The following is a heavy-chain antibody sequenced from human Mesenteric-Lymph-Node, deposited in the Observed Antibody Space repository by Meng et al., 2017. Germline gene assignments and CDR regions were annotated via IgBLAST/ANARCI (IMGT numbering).Heavy chain of an antibody. CDR3: ARGGIIDEAGRFAPQNFYGLDA. CDR1: GFFFSNYG. V-gene: IGHV3-33*01. Sequence: GESLKISCVTSGFFFSNYGIHWVRQAPGRGLEWVAITWYDGTNTYYADSVKGRFTISRDSSKNILFLQMTTLRAEDTAVYYCARGGIIDEAGRFAPQNFYGLDAWGQGTTVTVSS. D-gene: IGHD1-14*01. CDR2: TWYDGTNT. J-gene: IGHJ6*02.